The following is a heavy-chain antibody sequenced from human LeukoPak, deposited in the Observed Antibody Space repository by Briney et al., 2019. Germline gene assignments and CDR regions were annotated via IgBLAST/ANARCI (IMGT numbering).Heavy chain of an antibody. CDR2: ISSSSSYI. CDR1: GFTFSSYD. D-gene: IGHD2-15*01. J-gene: IGHJ6*02. Sequence: PGRSLRLSCAASGFTFSSYDMHWVRQAPGKGLEWVSAISSSSSYIFYADSVKGRFTISRDNAKNSVYLQMNSLRAEDTAVYYCARDTVYCSGGSCYGAKPGDYYYGMDVWGQGTTATVSS. CDR3: ARDTVYCSGGSCYGAKPGDYYYGMDV. V-gene: IGHV3-21*01.